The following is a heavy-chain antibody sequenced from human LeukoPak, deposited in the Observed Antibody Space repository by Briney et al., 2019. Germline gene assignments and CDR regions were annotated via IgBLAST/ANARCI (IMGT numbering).Heavy chain of an antibody. J-gene: IGHJ3*02. CDR3: AGGVVGDGRFENSAFDI. Sequence: ASVKVSCKASGYTFTSYDINWLRQASGQGLEWMGWMNPNSGNTGYAQKFQGRFTMTWDTSITTAYMELSSLRSEDTAVYYCAGGVVGDGRFENSAFDIWGQGTMVTVSS. CDR2: MNPNSGNT. V-gene: IGHV1-8*01. CDR1: GYTFTSYD. D-gene: IGHD3-10*01.